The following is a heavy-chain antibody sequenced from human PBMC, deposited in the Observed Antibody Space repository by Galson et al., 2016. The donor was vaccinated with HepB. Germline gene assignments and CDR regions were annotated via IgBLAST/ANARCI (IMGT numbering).Heavy chain of an antibody. CDR1: GYSISSGSY. V-gene: IGHV4-38-2*01. CDR2: IFHRGTT. D-gene: IGHD2-2*01. J-gene: IGHJ3*02. Sequence: SETLSLTCAVSGYSISSGSYWGWVRQPPGKGLEWIRNIFHRGTTYYNPSLRGRVTISLDTSKNQFSLNLISVTAADTAVYYCARGPPEGCSSTSCYLGAFDSWGQGTMVTVS. CDR3: ARGPPEGCSSTSCYLGAFDS.